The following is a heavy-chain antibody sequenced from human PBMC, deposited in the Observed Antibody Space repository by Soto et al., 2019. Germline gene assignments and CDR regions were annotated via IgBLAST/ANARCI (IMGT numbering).Heavy chain of an antibody. CDR3: ASRGITIFGVVRDYYYYGMDV. V-gene: IGHV4-30-4*01. D-gene: IGHD3-3*01. CDR1: GGSISSGGYY. Sequence: PSETLSLTCTVSGGSISSGGYYWSWIRQHPGTGLEWIGHISYSGSTYYNPSLKSRVTISVDTSKNQFSLKLSSVTAADTAVYYCASRGITIFGVVRDYYYYGMDVWGQGTTVTVSS. CDR2: ISYSGST. J-gene: IGHJ6*02.